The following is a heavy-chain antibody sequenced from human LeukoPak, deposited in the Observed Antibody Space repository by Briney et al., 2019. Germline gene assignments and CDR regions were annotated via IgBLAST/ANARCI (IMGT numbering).Heavy chain of an antibody. CDR1: GFTFSSYG. Sequence: PGRSLRLSCAASGFTFSSYGMHWVRQAPGKGLEWVAVISYDGSNKYYADSVKGRFTISRDNSKNTLYLQMNSLRAEDTAVYYCAKDHYYDSSGYSNALDYWGQGTLVTVSS. CDR2: ISYDGSNK. CDR3: AKDHYYDSSGYSNALDY. J-gene: IGHJ4*02. D-gene: IGHD3-22*01. V-gene: IGHV3-30*18.